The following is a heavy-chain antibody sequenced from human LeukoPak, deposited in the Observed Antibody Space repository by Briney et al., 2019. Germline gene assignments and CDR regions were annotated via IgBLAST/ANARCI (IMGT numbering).Heavy chain of an antibody. Sequence: ASVKVSCKASGYTFTSYDINWVRQATGQGLEWMGWMNPNSGNTGYAQKFQGRVTITRNTSISTAYMELSSLRSEDTAVYYCARETLGRMASHHWGYFDYWGQGTLVTVSS. CDR3: ARETLGRMASHHWGYFDY. CDR2: MNPNSGNT. J-gene: IGHJ4*02. CDR1: GYTFTSYD. V-gene: IGHV1-8*03. D-gene: IGHD3-16*01.